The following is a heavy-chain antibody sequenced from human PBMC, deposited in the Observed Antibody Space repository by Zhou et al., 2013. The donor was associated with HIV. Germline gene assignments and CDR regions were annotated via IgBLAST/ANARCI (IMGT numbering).Heavy chain of an antibody. CDR3: ARASLIVVVPFDY. J-gene: IGHJ4*02. Sequence: VQLVQSGAEVKKPGASVKVSCKTSGYTFTGHYLHWVRQAPGRGLEWMGWINPNSGGTTYAQKFQGRVTMTRDTSISTAYMELSRLRSDDTAVYHCARASLIVVVPFDYWGQGTLVTVSS. CDR1: GYTFTGHY. CDR2: INPNSGGT. D-gene: IGHD3-22*01. V-gene: IGHV1-2*02.